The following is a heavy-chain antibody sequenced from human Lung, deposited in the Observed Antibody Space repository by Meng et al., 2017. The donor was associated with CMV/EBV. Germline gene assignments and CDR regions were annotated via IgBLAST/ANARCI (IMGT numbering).Heavy chain of an antibody. CDR3: ARDGRYCTNGVCSYDAFDI. D-gene: IGHD2-8*01. CDR1: GYSISSGYY. CDR2: IYHSGST. Sequence: SCTVSGYSISSGYYWGWIRQPPGKGLEWIGSIYHSGSTYYNPSLKSRVTISVDTSKNQFSLKLTSVTAADTAVYYCARDGRYCTNGVCSYDAFDIWGQGTMVTVS. J-gene: IGHJ3*02. V-gene: IGHV4-38-2*02.